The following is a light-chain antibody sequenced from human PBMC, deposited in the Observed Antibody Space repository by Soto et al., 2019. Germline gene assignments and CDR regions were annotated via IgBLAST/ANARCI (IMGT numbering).Light chain of an antibody. J-gene: IGKJ4*01. CDR2: GAS. V-gene: IGKV3-11*01. CDR3: QQRSNWPSLT. Sequence: TQSPSTLSASVGDRVTITFRASQSISDPLAWYQQKPGQAPILLIFGASTRATGIPARFSGSGSETDFTLTISSLEPEDSAVYYCQQRSNWPSLTFGGGTKVDIK. CDR1: QSISDP.